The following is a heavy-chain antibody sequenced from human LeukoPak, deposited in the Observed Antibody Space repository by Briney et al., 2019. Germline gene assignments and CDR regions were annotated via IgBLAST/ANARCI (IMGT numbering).Heavy chain of an antibody. Sequence: GGSLKLSCAASGLTVSSNHMTWVRQAPGKGLEWVSVIYSGGSTYYADSVKGRFTISRDNSKNTLHLQMNSLGPEDTAVYYCARGQIKLDYWGQGTLVTVSS. V-gene: IGHV3-66*02. CDR3: ARGQIKLDY. CDR1: GLTVSSNH. J-gene: IGHJ4*02. CDR2: IYSGGST.